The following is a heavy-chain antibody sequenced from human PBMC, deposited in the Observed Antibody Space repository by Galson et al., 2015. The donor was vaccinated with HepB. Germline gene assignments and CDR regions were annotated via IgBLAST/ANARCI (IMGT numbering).Heavy chain of an antibody. J-gene: IGHJ4*02. Sequence: SLRLSCAASGFSFRIYAMGWVRQAPGKELEWVAVIWYDGSDGYYADSVKGRFTISRDNSKNTLYLQMDSLRADDTAVYYCTGDKDNALDYWGQGTLVTVSS. CDR1: GFSFRIYA. V-gene: IGHV3-33*01. CDR2: IWYDGSDG. D-gene: IGHD2-2*01. CDR3: TGDKDNALDY.